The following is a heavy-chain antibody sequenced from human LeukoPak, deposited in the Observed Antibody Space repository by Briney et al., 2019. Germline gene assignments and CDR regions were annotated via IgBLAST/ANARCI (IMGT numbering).Heavy chain of an antibody. Sequence: SETLSLTCAVYGGSFSGYYWSWVRQPPGKGLEWIGEINHSGSTNYNPSLKSRVTISLDTSKNQFFLKLSSVTAADTPVYYCESRRYYYAMDVWGQGTTVAVSS. J-gene: IGHJ6*02. CDR3: ESRRYYYAMDV. V-gene: IGHV4-34*01. CDR2: INHSGST. CDR1: GGSFSGYY.